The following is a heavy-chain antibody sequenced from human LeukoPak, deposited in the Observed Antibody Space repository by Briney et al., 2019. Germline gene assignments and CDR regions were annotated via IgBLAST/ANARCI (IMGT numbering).Heavy chain of an antibody. V-gene: IGHV4-59*12. J-gene: IGHJ3*02. CDR1: GGSISSYY. Sequence: PSETLSLTCTVSGGSISSYYWSWIRQPPGKGLEWIGYIYYSGSTNYNPSLKSRVTISVDTSKNQLSLKLSSVTAADTAVYYCARDSGYDYRAFDIWGQGTMVTVSS. CDR2: IYYSGST. CDR3: ARDSGYDYRAFDI. D-gene: IGHD5-12*01.